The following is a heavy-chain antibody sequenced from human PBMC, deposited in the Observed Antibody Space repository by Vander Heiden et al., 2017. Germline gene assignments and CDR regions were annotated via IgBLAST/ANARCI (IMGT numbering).Heavy chain of an antibody. Sequence: QVQLVEPGGGVVQPGRSLRLSCAASGFTFSSYAMHWVRQAPGKGLEWVAVISYDGSNKYYADSVKGRFTISRDNSKNTLYLQMNSLRAEDTAVYYCASNDDYGDYLDYWGQGTLVTVSS. J-gene: IGHJ4*02. CDR2: ISYDGSNK. D-gene: IGHD4-17*01. V-gene: IGHV3-30*01. CDR3: ASNDDYGDYLDY. CDR1: GFTFSSYA.